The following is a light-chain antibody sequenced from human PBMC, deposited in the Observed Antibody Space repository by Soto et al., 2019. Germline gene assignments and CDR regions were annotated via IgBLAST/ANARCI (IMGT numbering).Light chain of an antibody. J-gene: IGKJ5*01. CDR3: QQYNNWPPQIT. Sequence: DIVLMHSPATLSVSPGERATLSCLASQSVSSNLAWYQQKPGQAPRLLIYGASTRATGIPARFSGSGSGTEFTLTISSLQSEDFAVYHCQQYNNWPPQITFGQGTRLEIK. CDR1: QSVSSN. CDR2: GAS. V-gene: IGKV3-15*01.